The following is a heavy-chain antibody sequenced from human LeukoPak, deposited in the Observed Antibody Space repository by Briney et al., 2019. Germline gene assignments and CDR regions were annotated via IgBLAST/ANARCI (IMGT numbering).Heavy chain of an antibody. V-gene: IGHV1-69*04. D-gene: IGHD3-22*01. J-gene: IGHJ4*02. CDR1: GGTFSSYA. Sequence: SVKVSCKASGGTFSSYAISWVRQAPGQGLEWMGRIIPILGIANYAQKFQGRVTITADKSTSTAYMELSSLRSEDTAVYYCARYYYDSSGYYYGGEYYFDYWGQGTLVTVSS. CDR3: ARYYYDSSGYYYGGEYYFDY. CDR2: IIPILGIA.